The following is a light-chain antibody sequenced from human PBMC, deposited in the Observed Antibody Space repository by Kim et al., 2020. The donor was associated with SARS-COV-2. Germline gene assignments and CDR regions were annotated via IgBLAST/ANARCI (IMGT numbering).Light chain of an antibody. V-gene: IGKV2-24*01. Sequence: ASISCTSSQSLLRSDGNTYLNWFHQRPGQPPRPLIYKVSIRFSGVPDRFSGSGAGTFFTLRISRVEAEDVGVYYCMQATQFPWTFGQGTKVDIK. J-gene: IGKJ1*01. CDR3: MQATQFPWT. CDR2: KVS. CDR1: QSLLRSDGNTY.